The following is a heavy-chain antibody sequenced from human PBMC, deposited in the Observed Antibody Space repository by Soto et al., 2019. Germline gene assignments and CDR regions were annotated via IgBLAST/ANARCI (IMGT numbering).Heavy chain of an antibody. CDR2: ISYDGSNK. CDR3: ARDRSQQLVKYYYYGMEV. CDR1: GFTFSSYA. J-gene: IGHJ6*02. V-gene: IGHV3-30-3*01. D-gene: IGHD6-6*01. Sequence: GGSLRLSCAASGFTFSSYAMHWVRQAPGKGLEWVAVISYDGSNKYYADSVKGRFTISRDNSKNTLYLQMNSLRAEDTAVYYCARDRSQQLVKYYYYGMEVWGQGTTVTVSS.